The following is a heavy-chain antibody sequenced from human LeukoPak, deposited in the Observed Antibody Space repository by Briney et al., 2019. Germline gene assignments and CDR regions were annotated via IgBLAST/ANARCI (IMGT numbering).Heavy chain of an antibody. CDR1: GFTFSSYA. CDR2: ISGSGGST. V-gene: IGHV3-23*01. J-gene: IGHJ4*02. CDR3: AKGPMRWFGEMREYYFDY. D-gene: IGHD3-10*01. Sequence: GGSLRLSCAASGFTFSSYAMSWVRQAPGKGLEWVSAISGSGGSTYYADSVKGRLTISRDNSKNTLYLQMNSLRAEDTAVYYCAKGPMRWFGEMREYYFDYWGQGTLVTVSS.